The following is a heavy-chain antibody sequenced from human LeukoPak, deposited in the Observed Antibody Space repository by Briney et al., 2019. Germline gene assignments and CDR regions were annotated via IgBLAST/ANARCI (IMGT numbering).Heavy chain of an antibody. J-gene: IGHJ4*02. CDR1: GFTFSSYA. CDR3: ARDSLLGAGDINYYFDH. CDR2: ISYDGTNK. V-gene: IGHV3-30*04. Sequence: PGGSLTLSCAASGFTFSSYAMHWVRQAPGKGLVGVTVISYDGTNKYYSDSVKGRFTISRDNSKNTLYLQMNSLRAEDTALYYCARDSLLGAGDINYYFDHWGQGTLVTVSS. D-gene: IGHD2-15*01.